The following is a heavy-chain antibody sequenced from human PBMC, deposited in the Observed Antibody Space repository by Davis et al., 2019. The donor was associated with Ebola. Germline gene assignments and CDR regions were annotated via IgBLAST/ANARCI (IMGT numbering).Heavy chain of an antibody. CDR1: AASFSGYY. CDR2: INHSGST. CDR3: ARDPTYDYIWGSYRQYYFDY. D-gene: IGHD3-16*02. Sequence: GSLRLSCAVYAASFSGYYWSWICQPPGKGLEWIGEINHSGSTNYNPSLKSRVTISVDTSKNQFSLKLSSVTAADTAVYYCARDPTYDYIWGSYRQYYFDYWGQGTLVTVSS. V-gene: IGHV4-34*01. J-gene: IGHJ4*02.